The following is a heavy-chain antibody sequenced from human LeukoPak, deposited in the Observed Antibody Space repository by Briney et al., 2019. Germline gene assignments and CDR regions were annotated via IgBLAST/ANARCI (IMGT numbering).Heavy chain of an antibody. J-gene: IGHJ4*02. CDR3: ARERWLQFGADY. CDR1: GGTFSSYA. CDR2: ISAYNGNT. D-gene: IGHD5-24*01. Sequence: ASVKVSCKASGGTFSSYAISWVRQAPGQGLEWMGWISAYNGNTNYAQKLQGRVTMTTDTSTSTAYMELRSLRSDDTAVYYCARERWLQFGADYWGQGTLVTVSS. V-gene: IGHV1-18*01.